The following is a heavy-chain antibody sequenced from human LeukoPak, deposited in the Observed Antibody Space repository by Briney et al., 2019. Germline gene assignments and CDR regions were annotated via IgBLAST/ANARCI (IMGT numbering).Heavy chain of an antibody. CDR3: ARGGGLDV. D-gene: IGHD3-16*01. J-gene: IGHJ6*02. CDR1: GFTFSSYW. V-gene: IGHV3-7*03. Sequence: GGSLRLSCAASGFTFSSYWMNWARQAPGKGLEWVAGINHNGNVNYYVDSVKGRFTISRDNAKNSLYLQMSDLRAEDTAVYFCARGGGLDVWGQGATVTVSS. CDR2: INHNGNVN.